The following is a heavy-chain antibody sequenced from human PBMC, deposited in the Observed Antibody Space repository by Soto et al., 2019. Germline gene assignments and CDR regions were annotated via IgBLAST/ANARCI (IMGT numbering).Heavy chain of an antibody. CDR3: ARALTGTTLYYYYGMDV. Sequence: QVQLVQSGAEVKKPGSSVKVSCKASGGTFSSYAISWVRQAPGQGLEWMGGIIPIFGTANYAQKFQGRVTITADEATSTAYMELSSLRSEDTAVYYCARALTGTTLYYYYGMDVWGQGTTVTVSS. D-gene: IGHD1-20*01. CDR2: IIPIFGTA. CDR1: GGTFSSYA. J-gene: IGHJ6*02. V-gene: IGHV1-69*01.